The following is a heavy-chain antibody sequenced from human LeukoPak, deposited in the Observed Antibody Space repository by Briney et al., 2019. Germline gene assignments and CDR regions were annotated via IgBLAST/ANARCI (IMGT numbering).Heavy chain of an antibody. J-gene: IGHJ4*02. CDR2: ISSSGGST. Sequence: GGSLRLSCVASGFTFNSYAMSWVRQTPGKGLEWVSGISSSGGSTYYADSVKGRFTISRDNSENTLYLQMNSLRAEDTAVYYCAKRLAPRGSSSWYYFDYWGQGTLVTVSS. V-gene: IGHV3-23*01. CDR3: AKRLAPRGSSSWYYFDY. CDR1: GFTFNSYA. D-gene: IGHD6-13*01.